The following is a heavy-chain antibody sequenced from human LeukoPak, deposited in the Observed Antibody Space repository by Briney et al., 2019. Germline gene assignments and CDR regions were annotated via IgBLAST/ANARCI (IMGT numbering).Heavy chain of an antibody. CDR1: GFVFSKYA. CDR3: ARSLLRYFDYTDY. J-gene: IGHJ4*02. Sequence: GRSLRLSCAASGFVFSKYAMHWVRQAPGKGLEWLAVISYDASNKDHADSVKGRFTISRDNSKNTLYLQMNSLRAEDTAVYYCARSLLRYFDYTDYWGQGTLVTVSS. CDR2: ISYDASNK. D-gene: IGHD3-9*01. V-gene: IGHV3-30-3*01.